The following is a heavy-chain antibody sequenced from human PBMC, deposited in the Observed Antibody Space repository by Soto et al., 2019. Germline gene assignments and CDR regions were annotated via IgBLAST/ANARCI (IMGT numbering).Heavy chain of an antibody. Sequence: PGGSLRLSCAASGFTFSSYALNWVRQAPGKGLEWVSTISGSGDNTYYADSVKGRFTISRDNSKNTLYLQMISLRAEDTAVYYCAKRPVLDYWGQGTLVTVSS. CDR1: GFTFSSYA. D-gene: IGHD2-8*01. CDR2: ISGSGDNT. CDR3: AKRPVLDY. V-gene: IGHV3-23*01. J-gene: IGHJ4*02.